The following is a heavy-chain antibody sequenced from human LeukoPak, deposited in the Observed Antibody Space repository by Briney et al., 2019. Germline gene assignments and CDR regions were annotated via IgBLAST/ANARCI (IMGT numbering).Heavy chain of an antibody. V-gene: IGHV4-34*01. CDR1: SGSFSGYY. CDR3: ARGRRYTGYDYTLSWFDP. J-gene: IGHJ5*02. Sequence: SETLSLTCAVYSGSFSGYYWSWIRQPPGKGLEWIGEINHSGSTNYNPSLKSRVTISVDTSKNQFSLKLSSVTAADTAVYYCARGRRYTGYDYTLSWFDPWGQGTLVTVSS. CDR2: INHSGST. D-gene: IGHD5-12*01.